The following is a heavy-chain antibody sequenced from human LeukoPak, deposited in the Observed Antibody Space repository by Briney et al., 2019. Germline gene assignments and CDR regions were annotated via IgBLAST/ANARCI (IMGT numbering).Heavy chain of an antibody. CDR2: INHSGST. CDR1: GGSFSGYY. CDR3: ARRLGITIFGVGRYWFDP. V-gene: IGHV4-34*01. Sequence: SETLSLTCAVYGGSFSGYYWSRIRQPPGKGLEWIGEINHSGSTNYNPSLKSRVTISVDTSKNQFSLKLSSVTAADTAVYYCARRLGITIFGVGRYWFDPWGQGTLVTVSS. J-gene: IGHJ5*02. D-gene: IGHD3-3*01.